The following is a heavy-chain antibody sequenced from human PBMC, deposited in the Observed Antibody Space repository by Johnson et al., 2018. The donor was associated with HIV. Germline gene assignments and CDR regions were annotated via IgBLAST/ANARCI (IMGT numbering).Heavy chain of an antibody. V-gene: IGHV3-30*03. D-gene: IGHD3-3*01. J-gene: IGHJ3*01. Sequence: QVQLVESGGGLVQPGGSLRLSCAASEFTFSAHDMHWVRQTAGKGLAWVAVISYDGRNKYYADSVKGRFTISRDNAKNSLYLQMNSLRAEDTAVYYCARDGGYNLWSGWPPGAFDFCGQGTMVTVSS. CDR2: ISYDGRNK. CDR1: EFTFSAHD. CDR3: ARDGGYNLWSGWPPGAFDF.